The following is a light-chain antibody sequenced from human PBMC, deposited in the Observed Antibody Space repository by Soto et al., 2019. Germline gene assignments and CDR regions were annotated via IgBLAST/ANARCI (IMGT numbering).Light chain of an antibody. CDR1: SSDVGGYNY. V-gene: IGLV2-14*01. J-gene: IGLJ1*01. CDR3: SSYTSSSTPXV. Sequence: QSVLTQPASVSGSPGQSIAISCTGTSSDVGGYNYVSWYQQHPGKAPKLMIYDVGNRPSGVSNRFSGSKSGNTASLTISGLQAEDEADYYCSSYTSSSTPXVFGTGTKVTVL. CDR2: DVG.